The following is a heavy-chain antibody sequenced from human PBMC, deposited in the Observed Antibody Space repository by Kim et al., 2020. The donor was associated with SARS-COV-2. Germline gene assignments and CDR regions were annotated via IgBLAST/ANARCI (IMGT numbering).Heavy chain of an antibody. V-gene: IGHV4-31*02. J-gene: IGHJ4*02. Sequence: SRKSRVTISVDTSKNQFSLKLSSVTAADTAVYYCARALTGDGYNWGPFDYWGQGTLVTVSS. D-gene: IGHD5-12*01. CDR3: ARALTGDGYNWGPFDY.